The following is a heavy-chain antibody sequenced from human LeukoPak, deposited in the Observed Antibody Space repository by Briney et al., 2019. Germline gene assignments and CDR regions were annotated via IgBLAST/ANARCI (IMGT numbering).Heavy chain of an antibody. Sequence: GESLKISCKGSGYSFNSYWIVWVRQMPGKGLEWMGFIYPGDSETRYSPSFQGQVTISADKSFNTAYPQWSSLRASDTAIYYCARHDITGYYQFDYWGQGTLVTVSS. CDR2: IYPGDSET. V-gene: IGHV5-51*01. J-gene: IGHJ4*02. D-gene: IGHD3-22*01. CDR1: GYSFNSYW. CDR3: ARHDITGYYQFDY.